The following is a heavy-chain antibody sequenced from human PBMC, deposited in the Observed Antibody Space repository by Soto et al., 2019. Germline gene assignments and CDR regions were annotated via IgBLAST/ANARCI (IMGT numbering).Heavy chain of an antibody. D-gene: IGHD6-19*01. CDR1: GFTFSAYY. CDR2: ISSSGDTG. V-gene: IGHV3-11*01. CDR3: ARERGAVVGQFFDY. J-gene: IGHJ4*02. Sequence: QVQLVESGGGLVKPGGSLRLSCAASGFTFSAYYMSWIRQAPGKGLEWISYISSSGDTGNYADSVKGRFTVSRDNAKNTLYLQMNSLRGEDTAVYYCARERGAVVGQFFDYWGQGTLGTVSS.